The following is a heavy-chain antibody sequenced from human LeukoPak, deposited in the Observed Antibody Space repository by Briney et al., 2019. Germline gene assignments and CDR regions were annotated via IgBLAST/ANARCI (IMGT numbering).Heavy chain of an antibody. CDR1: GGSISSSSYY. CDR2: IYYSGST. D-gene: IGHD6-6*01. V-gene: IGHV4-39*01. Sequence: SETLSLTCTVSGGSISSSSYYWGWIRQPPGKGLEWIGSIYYSGSTYYNPSLKSRVTISVDTSKNQFSLKLSSVTAADTAVYYCARHESGSSDPYNWFDPWGQGTLVTVSS. CDR3: ARHESGSSDPYNWFDP. J-gene: IGHJ5*02.